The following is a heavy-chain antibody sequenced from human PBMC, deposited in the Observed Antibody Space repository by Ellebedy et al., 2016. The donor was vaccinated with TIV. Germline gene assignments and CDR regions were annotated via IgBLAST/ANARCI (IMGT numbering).Heavy chain of an antibody. D-gene: IGHD3-10*01. CDR2: ISYNGGDE. V-gene: IGHV3-30-3*01. J-gene: IGHJ4*02. CDR3: ERDSGRRRSWENDY. Sequence: GESLKIPCAAPGFSFRDYSIHWVRQAPGKGLEWGAGISYNGGDEYYADSVKGRFTISRDNSRNTVYLQMNNLRAEDTAVYYCERDSGRRRSWENDYWGQGTLVTVSS. CDR1: GFSFRDYS.